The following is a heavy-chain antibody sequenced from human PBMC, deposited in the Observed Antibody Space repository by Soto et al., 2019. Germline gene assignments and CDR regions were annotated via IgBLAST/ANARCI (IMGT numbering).Heavy chain of an antibody. Sequence: QVQLVQSGAEVKKPGSSVKVSCKASGGTFSSYAISWVRQAPGQGLEWMGGIIPIFGTANYAQKFQGRVTITADESTSTAYIELSSLRSEDTAVYYCARADSSSWDYYYYYGMDVWGQGTTVTVSS. V-gene: IGHV1-69*01. J-gene: IGHJ6*02. CDR2: IIPIFGTA. CDR3: ARADSSSWDYYYYYGMDV. D-gene: IGHD6-13*01. CDR1: GGTFSSYA.